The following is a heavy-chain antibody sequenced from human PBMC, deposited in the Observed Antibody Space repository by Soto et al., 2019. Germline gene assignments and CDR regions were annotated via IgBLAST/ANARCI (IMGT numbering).Heavy chain of an antibody. CDR1: RCTFSNYG. D-gene: IGHD1-20*01. J-gene: IGHJ4*02. V-gene: IGHV3-30*18. Sequence: TGGSLSLSCAASRCTFSNYGMHWVRQAPGKGLEWVAVISYDGSNKYYADSVKGRFTISRDNSKNTLYLQMNSLRAEDTAVYYCAKGLYNWNQIDYWGQGTLVTVSS. CDR2: ISYDGSNK. CDR3: AKGLYNWNQIDY.